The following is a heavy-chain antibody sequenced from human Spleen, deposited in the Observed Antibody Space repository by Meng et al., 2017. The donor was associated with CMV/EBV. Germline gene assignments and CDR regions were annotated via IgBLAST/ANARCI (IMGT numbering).Heavy chain of an antibody. Sequence: GGSLRLSCAASGFTFSSYWMSWVRQAPGKGLEWVANIKQDGSEKYYVDSVKGRFTISRDNAKNSLYLQMNSLRAEDTAVYYCARRRRALYYYYYYGMDVWGQGTTVTVSS. CDR1: GFTFSSYW. CDR3: ARRRRALYYYYYYGMDV. CDR2: IKQDGSEK. V-gene: IGHV3-7*01. J-gene: IGHJ6*02.